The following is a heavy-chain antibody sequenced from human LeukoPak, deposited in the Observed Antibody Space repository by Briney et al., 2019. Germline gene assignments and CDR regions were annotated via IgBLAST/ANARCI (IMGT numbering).Heavy chain of an antibody. CDR1: GFTFSRKT. CDR3: SRGGTDDPFNS. CDR2: ISSDSGTI. Sequence: GGSLRLSCAASGFTFSRKTMNWVRQAPGKGLEWVSYISSDSGTIYYADSVRGRFTISRDNAKNSLYLQMNSLRAEDTAVYYCSRGGTDDPFNSWGQGTLATVSS. V-gene: IGHV3-48*01. J-gene: IGHJ4*02. D-gene: IGHD1-1*01.